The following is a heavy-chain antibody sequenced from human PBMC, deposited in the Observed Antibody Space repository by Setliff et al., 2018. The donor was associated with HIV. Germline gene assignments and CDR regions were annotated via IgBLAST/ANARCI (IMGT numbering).Heavy chain of an antibody. CDR1: GYSISSGYY. J-gene: IGHJ4*02. V-gene: IGHV4-38-2*01. D-gene: IGHD5-18*01. Sequence: SETLSLTCAVSGYSISSGYYWGWIRQPPGKGLEWIGSIYHSGSTYNNPPLKSRVTISVDTSKNQFSLKLTSVTAADTAVYYCARTLRAAAMGYFDYWGQGTLVTVSS. CDR2: IYHSGST. CDR3: ARTLRAAAMGYFDY.